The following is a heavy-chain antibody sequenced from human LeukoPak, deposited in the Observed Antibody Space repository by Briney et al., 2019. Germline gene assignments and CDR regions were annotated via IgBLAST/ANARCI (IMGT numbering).Heavy chain of an antibody. D-gene: IGHD1-14*01. Sequence: ASVKVSCTASGYTFTSYYMHWVRQAPGQGLEWMGIINPSGGSTSYAQKFQGRVTMTRDTSTSTVYMELSSLRSEDTAVYYCARESPEDYLDYWGQGTLVTVSS. CDR1: GYTFTSYY. CDR2: INPSGGST. CDR3: ARESPEDYLDY. J-gene: IGHJ4*02. V-gene: IGHV1-46*01.